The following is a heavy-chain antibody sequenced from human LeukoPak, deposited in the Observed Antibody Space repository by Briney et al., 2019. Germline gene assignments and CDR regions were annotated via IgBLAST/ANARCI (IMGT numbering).Heavy chain of an antibody. Sequence: GGSLRLSCAASGFTFSSYAMGWVRKAPGKGLEWVSAISGSGGSTYYADSVKGRFTISRDNSKNTLYLQMNSLRAEDTAVYYCAKDHPPPAYYDFWSGYWAGHDAFDIWGQGTMVTVS. V-gene: IGHV3-23*01. D-gene: IGHD3-3*01. CDR2: ISGSGGST. CDR3: AKDHPPPAYYDFWSGYWAGHDAFDI. CDR1: GFTFSSYA. J-gene: IGHJ3*02.